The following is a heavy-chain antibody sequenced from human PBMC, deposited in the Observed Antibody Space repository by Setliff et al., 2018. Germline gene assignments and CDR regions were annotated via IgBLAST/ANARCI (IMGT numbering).Heavy chain of an antibody. CDR2: MYPGRNT. V-gene: IGHV4-38-2*01. D-gene: IGHD1-1*01. J-gene: IGHJ3*01. CDR3: ATSYLTLEAAFDV. CDR1: GYSISSGHY. Sequence: SETLSLTCDVSGYSISSGHYWGWIRQPPGKGLEWIGSMYPGRNTYYNPSLKSRVTMSVDTSKNHFSLRVSSVTAADTAVYFCATSYLTLEAAFDVWGQGTMVTVSS.